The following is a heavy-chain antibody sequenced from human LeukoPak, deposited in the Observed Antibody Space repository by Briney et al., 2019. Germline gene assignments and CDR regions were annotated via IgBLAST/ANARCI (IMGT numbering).Heavy chain of an antibody. CDR3: ARDGVTDAFDI. D-gene: IGHD3-16*01. V-gene: IGHV4-59*01. J-gene: IGHJ3*02. Sequence: PSGTLSLTCTVSGGSISSYYWSWIRQPPGKGLEWIGYIYYSGSTNYNPSLKSRVTISVDTSKNQFSLKLSSVTAADTAVYYCARDGVTDAFDIWGQGTMVTVSS. CDR1: GGSISSYY. CDR2: IYYSGST.